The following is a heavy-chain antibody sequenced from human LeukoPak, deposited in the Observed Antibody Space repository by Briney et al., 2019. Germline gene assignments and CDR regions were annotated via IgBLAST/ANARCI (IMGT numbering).Heavy chain of an antibody. CDR2: INPSGGST. J-gene: IGHJ3*02. CDR3: ARGPYDSSGYHGFDM. V-gene: IGHV1-46*01. CDR1: GSTFTRYY. D-gene: IGHD3-22*01. Sequence: GASVKVSCKASGSTFTRYYIHWVRQAPGQGLEGMGMINPSGGSTTYAQKFQGRVTVTRDTSTSTVYMELSSLRSEDTAVYYCARGPYDSSGYHGFDMWGQGTLVTVSS.